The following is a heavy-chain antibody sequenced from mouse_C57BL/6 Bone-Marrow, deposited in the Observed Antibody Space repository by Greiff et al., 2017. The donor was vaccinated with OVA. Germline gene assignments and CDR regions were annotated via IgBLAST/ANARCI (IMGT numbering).Heavy chain of an antibody. CDR3: TTTVVEGFDY. Sequence: QVHVKQSGAELVRPGASVTLSCKASGYTFTDYEMHWVKQTPVHGLEWIGAIDPETGGTAYNQKFKGKAILTADKSSSTAYMELRSLTSEDSAVYYCTTTVVEGFDYWGQGTTLTVSS. J-gene: IGHJ2*01. D-gene: IGHD1-1*01. V-gene: IGHV1-15*01. CDR2: IDPETGGT. CDR1: GYTFTDYE.